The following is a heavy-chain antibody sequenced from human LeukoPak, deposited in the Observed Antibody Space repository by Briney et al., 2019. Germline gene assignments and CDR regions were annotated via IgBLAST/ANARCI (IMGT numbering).Heavy chain of an antibody. Sequence: GASVTVSCKASGYNCTSYGISWVRQAPGQGLEWMGWISAYNGNTNYAQKLHGRVTMTTDTSTSTAYMELRSLRSDDTAVYYCARGSFAQLFDYWGQGTLVTVSS. CDR1: GYNCTSYG. D-gene: IGHD6-13*01. CDR2: ISAYNGNT. V-gene: IGHV1-18*01. J-gene: IGHJ4*02. CDR3: ARGSFAQLFDY.